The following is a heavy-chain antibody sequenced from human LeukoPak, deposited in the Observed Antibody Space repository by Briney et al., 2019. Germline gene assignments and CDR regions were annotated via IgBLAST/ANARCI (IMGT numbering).Heavy chain of an antibody. V-gene: IGHV4-59*01. CDR3: ARTWYYYYMDV. J-gene: IGHJ6*03. CDR1: GGSISSYY. CDR2: IYYSGST. Sequence: PSETLSLTCTVSGGSISSYYWSWIRQPPGKGLEWIGYIYYSGSTNYNPSLKSRVTISVDTSKNQFSLKLSSVTAADTAVYYCARTWYYYYMDVWGKGTTVTISS.